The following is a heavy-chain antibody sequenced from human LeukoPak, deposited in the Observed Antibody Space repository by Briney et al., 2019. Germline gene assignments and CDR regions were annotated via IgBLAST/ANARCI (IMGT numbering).Heavy chain of an antibody. CDR1: GFTVSSNY. V-gene: IGHV3-66*01. J-gene: IGHJ4*02. Sequence: GGSLRLSCAASGFTVSSNYMSWVRQAPGKGLEWVSVIYSGGSTYYADSVKGRFTISRDNSKNTLYLQMNSLRAEDTAVYYCAKDRGSYQGGFDYWGQGTLVTVSS. D-gene: IGHD1-26*01. CDR2: IYSGGST. CDR3: AKDRGSYQGGFDY.